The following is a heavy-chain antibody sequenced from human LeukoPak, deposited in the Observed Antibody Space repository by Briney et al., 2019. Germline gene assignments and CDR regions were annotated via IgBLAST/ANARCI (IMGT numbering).Heavy chain of an antibody. CDR2: ISAYNGNT. J-gene: IGHJ1*01. D-gene: IGHD2-2*01. CDR1: GYTFTSYG. CDR3: ARDRCSSTSCYERFQH. Sequence: GASVKVSCKASGYTFTSYGISWVRQAPGQGLEWMGWISAYNGNTNYAQKLQGRVTMTTDTSTSTAYMELRSLRSDDTAVYYCARDRCSSTSCYERFQHWGQGTLVTVSS. V-gene: IGHV1-18*04.